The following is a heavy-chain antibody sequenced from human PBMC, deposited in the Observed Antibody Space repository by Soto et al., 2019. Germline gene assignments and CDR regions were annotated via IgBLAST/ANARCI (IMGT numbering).Heavy chain of an antibody. CDR2: ISWDGGST. D-gene: IGHD3-10*01. Sequence: TGGSLRLSCAASGFTFDDYAMHWVRQAPGKGLEWVSLISWDGGSTYYADSVKGRFTISRDNSKNSLYLQMNSLRAEDTALYYCAKAHMVRGVTYYYYGMDVWGQGTTVTVSS. CDR3: AKAHMVRGVTYYYYGMDV. V-gene: IGHV3-43D*04. J-gene: IGHJ6*02. CDR1: GFTFDDYA.